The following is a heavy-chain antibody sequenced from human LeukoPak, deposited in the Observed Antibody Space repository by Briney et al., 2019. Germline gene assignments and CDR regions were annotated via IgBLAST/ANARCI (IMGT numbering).Heavy chain of an antibody. CDR1: GYSFTNSW. J-gene: IGHJ4*02. CDR3: ARLTSSWSFDY. V-gene: IGHV5-51*01. D-gene: IGHD6-13*01. CDR2: ISPDGSDT. Sequence: GESLQISCKGSGYSFTNSWIGWVRQMPGKGLEWMGIISPDGSDTRYSPSFQGQVAISADKSLTTAYLQWRSLKASDTVMYYCARLTSSWSFDYWGQGTLVTVSS.